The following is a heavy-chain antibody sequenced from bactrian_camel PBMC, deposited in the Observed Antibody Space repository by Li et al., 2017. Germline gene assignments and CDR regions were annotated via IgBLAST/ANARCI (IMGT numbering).Heavy chain of an antibody. J-gene: IGHJ4*01. CDR2: IDGGKT. Sequence: QLVESGGGSVEAGGSLRLSCEGSVRLNCMAWFRQVPGKEREGIVYIDGGKTWYADSVEGRFTVSQDTARNTVYLQMDSLKPEDTAMYYCAATYCSRGYLPDPLRSLYASVGQGTQVTVS. CDR1: VRLNC. D-gene: IGHD2*01. V-gene: IGHV3S53*01.